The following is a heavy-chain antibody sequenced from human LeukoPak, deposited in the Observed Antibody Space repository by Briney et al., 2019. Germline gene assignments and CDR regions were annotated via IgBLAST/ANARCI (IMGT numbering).Heavy chain of an antibody. CDR2: TYTSGST. CDR3: AREGAKDCSSISCYPWNYYYYYMDV. D-gene: IGHD2-2*01. J-gene: IGHJ6*03. CDR1: GDSINSYY. Sequence: SETLSLTCTVSGDSINSYYWSWIRQPAGKGLEWIGRTYTSGSTNYNPSLKSRVTISVDTSKNQFSLKLSSVTAADTAVYYCAREGAKDCSSISCYPWNYYYYYMDVWGKGTTVTISS. V-gene: IGHV4-4*07.